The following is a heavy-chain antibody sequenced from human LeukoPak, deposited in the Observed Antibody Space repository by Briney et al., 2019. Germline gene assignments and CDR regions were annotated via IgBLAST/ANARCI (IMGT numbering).Heavy chain of an antibody. CDR2: ISSPGTSI. V-gene: IGHV3-11*01. D-gene: IGHD3-10*01. J-gene: IGHJ4*02. CDR3: ARVSPYYYGAGPYYVIY. Sequence: PGGSLRLSCAASGFTFSDYYMSWIRQAPAKGLEWVSYISSPGTSIFYADSVKGRYTVSRDNTKNSLFLQMNSLRVEDTAVYYCARVSPYYYGAGPYYVIYWGQGTLVTVSS. CDR1: GFTFSDYY.